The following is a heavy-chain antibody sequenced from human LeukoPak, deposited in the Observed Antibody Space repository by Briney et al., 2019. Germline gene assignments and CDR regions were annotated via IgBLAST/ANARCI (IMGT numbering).Heavy chain of an antibody. V-gene: IGHV4-59*12. CDR1: GGSISSYY. CDR2: IYYSGST. J-gene: IGHJ4*02. CDR3: ARDEGAAGGHDY. D-gene: IGHD6-13*01. Sequence: SETLSLTCTVSGGSISSYYWSWIRQPPGKGLERIGYIYYSGSTNYNPSLKSRVTISVDTSKNQFSLKLSSVTAADTAVYYCARDEGAAGGHDYWGQGTLVTVSS.